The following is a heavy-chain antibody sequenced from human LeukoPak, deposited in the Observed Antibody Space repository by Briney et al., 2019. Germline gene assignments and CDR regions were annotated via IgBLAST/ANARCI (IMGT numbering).Heavy chain of an antibody. CDR2: IYSCGST. CDR3: AKDLRYSSGWYFDY. Sequence: PGGSLRLSCAASGFTVSSNYMSWVRQAPGKGLEWVSVIYSCGSTYYADSVKGRFTISRDNSKNTLYLQMNSLRAEDTAVYYCAKDLRYSSGWYFDYWGQGTLVTVSS. CDR1: GFTVSSNY. J-gene: IGHJ4*02. D-gene: IGHD6-19*01. V-gene: IGHV3-53*01.